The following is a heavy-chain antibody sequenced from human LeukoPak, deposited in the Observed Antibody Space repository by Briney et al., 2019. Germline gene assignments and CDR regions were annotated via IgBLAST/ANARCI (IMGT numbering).Heavy chain of an antibody. V-gene: IGHV3-23*01. CDR3: AKLPGGLTENWFDP. CDR2: ISGSGGST. D-gene: IGHD3-10*01. J-gene: IGHJ5*02. Sequence: GGSLRLSCAASGFTFSSYAMSWVRQAPGKGLEWVSAISGSGGSTYYADSVKGRFTISRDNSKNTLYLQMNSLRAEDTAVYYWAKLPGGLTENWFDPWGQGTLVTVSS. CDR1: GFTFSSYA.